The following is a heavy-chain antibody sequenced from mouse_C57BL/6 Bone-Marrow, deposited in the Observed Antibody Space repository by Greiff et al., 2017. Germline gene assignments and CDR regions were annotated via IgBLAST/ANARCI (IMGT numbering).Heavy chain of an antibody. V-gene: IGHV5-15*04. J-gene: IGHJ4*01. CDR2: ISNLAYSI. D-gene: IGHD1-1*01. CDR1: GFTFSDYG. Sequence: EVMLVESGGGLVQPGGSLKLSCAASGFTFSDYGMAWVRQAPRKGPEWVAFISNLAYSIYYADTVTGRFTICRENAKNTLYLEMSSLRSEDTAMYYCARHSYSYGSSGYAMDYWGQGTSVTVSS. CDR3: ARHSYSYGSSGYAMDY.